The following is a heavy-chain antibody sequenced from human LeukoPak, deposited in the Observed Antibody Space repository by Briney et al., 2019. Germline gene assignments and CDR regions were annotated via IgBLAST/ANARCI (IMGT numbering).Heavy chain of an antibody. CDR1: GGSFSGYY. CDR2: INHSGST. V-gene: IGHV4-34*01. Sequence: SETLSLTCAVYGGSFSGYYWSWIRQPPGKGLEWIGEINHSGSTNYNPSLKSRVTISVDTSKNQFSLKLSSVTAADTAVYYCARVSSSGYYGSFDYWGQGTLVTVSS. J-gene: IGHJ4*02. CDR3: ARVSSSGYYGSFDY. D-gene: IGHD3-22*01.